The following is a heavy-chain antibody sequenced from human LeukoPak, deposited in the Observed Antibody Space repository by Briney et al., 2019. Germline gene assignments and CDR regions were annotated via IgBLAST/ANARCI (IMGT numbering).Heavy chain of an antibody. Sequence: KPSETLSLTCAVSGYSISSGYYWGWIRQPPGKGLEWIGSIYHSGSTYYNPSLKSRVTISVDTSKNQFSLKLRSVTAADTAVYYCARAIHHGDYGYYYYYMDVWGKGTTVTVSS. D-gene: IGHD4-17*01. CDR2: IYHSGST. CDR1: GYSISSGYY. J-gene: IGHJ6*03. CDR3: ARAIHHGDYGYYYYYMDV. V-gene: IGHV4-38-2*01.